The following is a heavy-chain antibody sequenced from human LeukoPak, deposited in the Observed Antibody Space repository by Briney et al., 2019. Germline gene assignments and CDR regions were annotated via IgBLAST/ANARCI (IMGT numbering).Heavy chain of an antibody. CDR2: MNPNSGNT. CDR3: ARDWNTTSYMDV. Sequence: GASVKVSCKASGYTFTGYDINWVRQATGQGLEWMGWMNPNSGNTGYAQKFQGRVTMTRNTSISTAYMELSSLRSEDTAVYYCARDWNTTSYMDVWGKGTTVTVSS. J-gene: IGHJ6*03. V-gene: IGHV1-8*02. D-gene: IGHD1-1*01. CDR1: GYTFTGYD.